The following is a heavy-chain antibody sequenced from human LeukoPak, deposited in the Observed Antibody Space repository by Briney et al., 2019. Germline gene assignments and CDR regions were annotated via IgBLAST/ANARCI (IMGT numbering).Heavy chain of an antibody. D-gene: IGHD6-19*01. CDR1: GGSFSGYY. V-gene: IGHV4-34*01. Sequence: SETLSLTCAVYGGSFSGYYWSWIRQPPGKGLEWIGEINHSGSTNHNPSLKSRVTISVDTSKNQFSLKLSSVTAADTAVYYCANIAVAGYYFDYWGQGTLVTVSS. J-gene: IGHJ4*02. CDR3: ANIAVAGYYFDY. CDR2: INHSGST.